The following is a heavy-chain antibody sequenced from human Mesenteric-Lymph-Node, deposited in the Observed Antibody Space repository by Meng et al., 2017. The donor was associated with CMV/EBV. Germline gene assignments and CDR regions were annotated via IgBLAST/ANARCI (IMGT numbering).Heavy chain of an antibody. V-gene: IGHV4-34*01. CDR3: ARGSHYLPLF. Sequence: LACRVYGDSFSGYFWTWIRQPPGKGLEWIGEINQSGRGRSNYHPSLKSRVTFSVDTSKNQVSLRLTSVTAADTAVYCCARGSHYLPLFWGQGTLVTVSS. CDR1: GDSFSGYF. J-gene: IGHJ4*02. CDR2: INQSGRGRS. D-gene: IGHD2/OR15-2a*01.